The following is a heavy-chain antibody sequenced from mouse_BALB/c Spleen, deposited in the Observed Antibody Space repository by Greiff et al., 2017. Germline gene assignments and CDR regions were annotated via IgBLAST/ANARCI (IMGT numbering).Heavy chain of an antibody. CDR3: ARKGGYDGSHFDY. D-gene: IGHD2-3*01. J-gene: IGHJ2*01. V-gene: IGHV2-4-1*01. CDR2: IWSGGST. CDR1: GFSLTSYG. Sequence: VKVVESGPGLVQPSQSLSITCTVSGFSLTSYGVHWVRQSPGKGLEWLGVIWSGGSTDYNAAFISRLSISKDNSKSQVFFKMNSLQADDTAIYYCARKGGYDGSHFDYWGQGTTLTVSS.